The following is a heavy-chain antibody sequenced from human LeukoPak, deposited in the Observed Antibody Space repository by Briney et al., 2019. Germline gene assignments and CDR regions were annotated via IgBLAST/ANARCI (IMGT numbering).Heavy chain of an antibody. V-gene: IGHV5-51*01. J-gene: IGHJ4*02. CDR3: ATTRRDGYNYRDY. CDR1: GYSFTSYW. D-gene: IGHD5-24*01. CDR2: IYPGDSDT. Sequence: KNGESLKISCKGSGYSFTSYWIGWVRQMPGKGLEWMGIIYPGDSDTRYSPSFQGQVTISVDKSISTACLQWSSLKASNTAMYYCATTRRDGYNYRDYWGQGTLVTVSS.